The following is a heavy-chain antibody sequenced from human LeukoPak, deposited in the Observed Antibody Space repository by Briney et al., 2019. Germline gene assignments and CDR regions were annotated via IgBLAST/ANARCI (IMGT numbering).Heavy chain of an antibody. J-gene: IGHJ6*03. CDR1: GFTFSSYA. D-gene: IGHD6-13*01. V-gene: IGHV3-23*01. CDR2: ISGSGGST. CDR3: AKESIEAAYCYYYIAV. Sequence: GGSLRLSCAASGFTFSSYAMNWVRQAPGKGLVWVSAISGSGGSTYYADSVKGRFTIYRDNSKNTLYLQMNSLRAEDTAVYYCAKESIEAAYCYYYIAVWARGTTVTVSS.